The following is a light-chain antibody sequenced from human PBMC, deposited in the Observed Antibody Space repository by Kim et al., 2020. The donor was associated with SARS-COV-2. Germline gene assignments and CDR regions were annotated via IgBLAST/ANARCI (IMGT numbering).Light chain of an antibody. Sequence: QSALTQPPSASGTPGQRVTISCSGGSSNIGSNTVSWYQQLPATAPKLLIYTNNQRPSGVPDRFSGSKSGTSASLAISGLQSADEADYYCATWDDSLNGWVFGGGTQLTVL. V-gene: IGLV1-44*01. CDR3: ATWDDSLNGWV. J-gene: IGLJ3*02. CDR2: TNN. CDR1: SSNIGSNT.